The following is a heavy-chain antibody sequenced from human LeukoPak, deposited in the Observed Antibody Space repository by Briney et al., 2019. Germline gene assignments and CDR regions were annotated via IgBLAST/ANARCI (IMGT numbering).Heavy chain of an antibody. CDR1: GFTFSTYA. J-gene: IGHJ4*02. CDR3: AKVRVYDSSGYYHGPYYFDY. V-gene: IGHV3-23*01. D-gene: IGHD3-22*01. CDR2: ISGNSRTT. Sequence: GGSLRLSCAASGFTFSTYAMSWVRQAPGKGLEWVSVISGNSRTTYYADSVKGRFTISRDNSKNTLYLQMNSLRAEDTAVYYCAKVRVYDSSGYYHGPYYFDYWGQGTLVTVSS.